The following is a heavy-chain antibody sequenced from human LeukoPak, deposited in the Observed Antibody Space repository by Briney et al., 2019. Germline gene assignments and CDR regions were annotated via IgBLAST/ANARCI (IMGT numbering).Heavy chain of an antibody. CDR3: ARVPRKGIAVAGTVDY. V-gene: IGHV4-4*02. Sequence: SETLSLTCAVSGGSISSSNWWSWVRQPPGKGLEWIGEIHHSGSTNYNPSLKSRVTISVDKSKNQFSLKLSSVTAADTAVYYCARVPRKGIAVAGTVDYWGQGTLVTVSS. D-gene: IGHD6-19*01. CDR1: GGSISSSNW. CDR2: IHHSGST. J-gene: IGHJ4*02.